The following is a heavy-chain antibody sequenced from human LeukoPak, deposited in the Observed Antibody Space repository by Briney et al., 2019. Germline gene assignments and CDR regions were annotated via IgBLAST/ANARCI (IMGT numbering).Heavy chain of an antibody. CDR1: GFTFSNYD. CDR3: AREGGSGHFDY. Sequence: GGSLRLSCAASGFTFSNYDMHWVRQAPGKGLEWVASIHFDGSNKYYTDSVKGRFTISRDNSKNTLYLQMNSLRADDTAVYYCAREGGSGHFDYWGQGTLVTVSS. CDR2: IHFDGSNK. J-gene: IGHJ4*02. D-gene: IGHD3-10*01. V-gene: IGHV3-30*02.